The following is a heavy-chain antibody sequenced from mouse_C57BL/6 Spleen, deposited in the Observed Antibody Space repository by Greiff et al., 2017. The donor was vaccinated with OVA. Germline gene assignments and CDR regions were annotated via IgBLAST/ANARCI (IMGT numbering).Heavy chain of an antibody. J-gene: IGHJ3*01. CDR3: AREDYGFAY. CDR2: INYDGSST. CDR1: GFTFSDYY. Sequence: EVQLVESEGGLVQPGSSMKLSCTASGFTFSDYYMAWVRQVPEKGLEWVANINYDGSSTYYLDSLKSRFIISRDNAKNILYLQMSSLKSEDTATYYCAREDYGFAYWGQGTLVTVSA. D-gene: IGHD1-1*01. V-gene: IGHV5-16*01.